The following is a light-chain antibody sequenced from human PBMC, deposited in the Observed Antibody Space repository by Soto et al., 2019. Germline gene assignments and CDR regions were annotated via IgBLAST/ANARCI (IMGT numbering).Light chain of an antibody. J-gene: IGLJ1*01. CDR3: SSYTSSSTYA. Sequence: QSALTQPPSVSGSPGQSVTISCTGTSSDVGSYNRVSWYQQPPGTAPKLMIYEVSNRPSGVPDRFSGSKSGNTASLTISGFQAEDEADYYCSSYTSSSTYAFGTGTKVTVL. CDR2: EVS. V-gene: IGLV2-18*02. CDR1: SSDVGSYNR.